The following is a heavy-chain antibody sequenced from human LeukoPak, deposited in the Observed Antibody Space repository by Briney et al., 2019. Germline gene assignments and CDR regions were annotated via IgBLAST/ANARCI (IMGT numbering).Heavy chain of an antibody. CDR2: ISSGSSYI. D-gene: IGHD2-15*01. J-gene: IGHJ4*02. Sequence: GGSLRLSCVASGFTFSSYGLNWVRQAPGKGLEWVAFISSGSSYIYYADSLKGRFTISRDNAKNSLYVQMNSLRAEDTAVYYCARSLERIFDYWGQGTLVTVSS. CDR3: ARSLERIFDY. V-gene: IGHV3-21*01. CDR1: GFTFSSYG.